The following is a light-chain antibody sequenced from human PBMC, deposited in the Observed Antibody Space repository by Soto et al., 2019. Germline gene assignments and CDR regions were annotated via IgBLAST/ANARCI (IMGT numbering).Light chain of an antibody. CDR2: AAS. V-gene: IGKV1-39*01. CDR3: QQSSTAPFT. J-gene: IGKJ3*01. Sequence: DIQMTQSPSSLSASVGDRVTITCRASQNINTYLNWYQQKPGKAPKLLIFAASSLQSGVPSRFSGSGSRTDFSLTISSLQPEDVATYYCQQSSTAPFTFGPGTTVDIK. CDR1: QNINTY.